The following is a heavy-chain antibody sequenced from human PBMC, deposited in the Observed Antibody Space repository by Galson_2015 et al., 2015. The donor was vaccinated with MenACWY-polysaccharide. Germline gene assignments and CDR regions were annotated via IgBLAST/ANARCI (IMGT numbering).Heavy chain of an antibody. CDR1: GGSVKNSY. J-gene: IGHJ4*02. Sequence: ETLSLTCSLSGGSVKNSYWSWFRQPPGKGLEWIGYIFYTGSTTYNPSLKSRVTISIDASESHFSLNLTSVTAADTAVYYCARGRALTDYWGQGTLVTVSP. CDR3: ARGRALTDY. CDR2: IFYTGST. V-gene: IGHV4-59*02.